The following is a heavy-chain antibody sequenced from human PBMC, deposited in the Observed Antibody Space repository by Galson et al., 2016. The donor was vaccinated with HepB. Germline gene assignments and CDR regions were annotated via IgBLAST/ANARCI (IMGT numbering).Heavy chain of an antibody. D-gene: IGHD3-3*01. Sequence: ETLSLTCGVNGGSFSVYYWTWIRQPPGKGLEWIGEIHHSGSTHYNPSLKSRVTISMDTSRKQFSLKLNSVTAADTAVYYCARGRYPERRFLEWLRYWDQGTLVTVSS. CDR3: ARGRYPERRFLEWLRY. V-gene: IGHV4-34*01. CDR2: IHHSGST. CDR1: GGSFSVYY. J-gene: IGHJ4*02.